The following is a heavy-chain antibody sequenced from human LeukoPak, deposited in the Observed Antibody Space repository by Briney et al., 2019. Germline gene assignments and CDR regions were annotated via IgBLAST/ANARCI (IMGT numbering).Heavy chain of an antibody. CDR1: GYTFTGYY. Sequence: ASVKVSCKASGYTFTGYYMHWVRQAPGQGLEWMGWINPNSGGTNYAQKFQGRVTMTRDTSISTAYMELSRLRSDDTAVYYCARAPVVVVAAARLDPWGQGTLVTVSS. V-gene: IGHV1-2*02. D-gene: IGHD2-15*01. J-gene: IGHJ5*02. CDR2: INPNSGGT. CDR3: ARAPVVVVAAARLDP.